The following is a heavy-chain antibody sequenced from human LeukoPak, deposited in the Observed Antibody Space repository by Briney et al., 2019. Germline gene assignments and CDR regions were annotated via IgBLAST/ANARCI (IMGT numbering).Heavy chain of an antibody. CDR2: IYSSGNT. Sequence: SETLSLTCTVSGGSIISSSYYWGWIRQPAGKGLEWIGRIYSSGNTNYNPSLKSRVTMSVDTSKNQFSLKLSSVTAADTAVYYCAREVVIAATYDYWGQGTLVTVSS. CDR1: GGSIISSSYY. V-gene: IGHV4-39*07. D-gene: IGHD2-15*01. J-gene: IGHJ4*02. CDR3: AREVVIAATYDY.